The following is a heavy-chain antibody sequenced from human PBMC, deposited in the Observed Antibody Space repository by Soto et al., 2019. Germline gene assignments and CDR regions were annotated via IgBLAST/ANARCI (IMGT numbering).Heavy chain of an antibody. CDR2: INPSGGST. CDR1: GYTFTSYY. J-gene: IGHJ1*01. CDR3: ARGSDILTGFGSDEYFQH. V-gene: IGHV1-46*01. D-gene: IGHD3-9*01. Sequence: ASVKVSCKASGYTFTSYYMHWVRQAPGQGLEWMGIINPSGGSTSYAQKFRGRVTMTRDTSTSTVYMELSSLRSEDTAVYYCARGSDILTGFGSDEYFQHWGQGTLVTVSS.